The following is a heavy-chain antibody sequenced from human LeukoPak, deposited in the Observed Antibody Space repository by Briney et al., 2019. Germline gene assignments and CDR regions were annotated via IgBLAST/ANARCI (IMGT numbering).Heavy chain of an antibody. V-gene: IGHV1-69*13. CDR3: ARRSMVAPYYFDY. D-gene: IGHD5-12*01. J-gene: IGHJ4*02. CDR2: ILPILGVA. Sequence: SSETVSCKASVCTFRQYSIIWLRQAPAPGLEWMGGILPILGVAKYAQKFQRRVTITADESRTTAYMQRSSLRSEQRAVYYCARRSMVAPYYFDYWAREPWSPSPQ. CDR1: VCTFRQYS.